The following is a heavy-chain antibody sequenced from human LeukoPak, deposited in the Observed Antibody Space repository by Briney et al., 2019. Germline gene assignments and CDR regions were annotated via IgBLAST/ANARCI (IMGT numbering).Heavy chain of an antibody. CDR2: ISRSSSTI. D-gene: IGHD5-18*01. Sequence: QPGGSLRLSCAASGFTFSRYNMNWVRQAPGKGPEWVSYISRSSSTIYYADSVKGRFTISRDNAKNSLYPQMNSLRAEDTAVYYCARDPDSAMPPDAFDIWGQGTVVPVSS. J-gene: IGHJ3*02. CDR3: ARDPDSAMPPDAFDI. CDR1: GFTFSRYN. V-gene: IGHV3-48*01.